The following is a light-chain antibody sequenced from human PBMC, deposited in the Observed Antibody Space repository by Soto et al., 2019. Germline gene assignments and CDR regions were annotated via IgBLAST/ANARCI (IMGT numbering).Light chain of an antibody. CDR3: QQLNSYPPRIT. V-gene: IGKV1-9*01. J-gene: IGKJ5*01. CDR1: QGISSY. Sequence: DIQLTQSPSFLSASVGDRVTITCRASQGISSYLAWYQQKPGKAPKLLIYAASTLQSEGPLRFSGSGSGTEFTLTISSLQPEDFATYYCQQLNSYPPRITFGQGTRLEIK. CDR2: AAS.